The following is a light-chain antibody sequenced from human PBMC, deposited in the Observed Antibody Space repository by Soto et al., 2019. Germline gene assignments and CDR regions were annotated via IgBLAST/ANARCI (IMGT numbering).Light chain of an antibody. J-gene: IGKJ4*01. Sequence: DIQMTQSPSILSASVGDRVTITCRASQSISSWLAWYQQKPGKAPNLLIHKASHLESGVPSRFSGSGSGTEFTLKISSLEPEDFAVYYCQQRSNWPLILTCGGGTKVDIK. V-gene: IGKV1-5*03. CDR1: QSISSW. CDR3: QQRSNWPLILT. CDR2: KAS.